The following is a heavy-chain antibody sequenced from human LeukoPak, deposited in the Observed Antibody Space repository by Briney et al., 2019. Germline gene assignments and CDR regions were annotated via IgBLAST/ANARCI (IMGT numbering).Heavy chain of an antibody. D-gene: IGHD5-24*01. CDR3: AREIDRDGYNRFFDY. J-gene: IGHJ4*02. CDR2: INAGNGNT. Sequence: ASVKVSCKASGYTSSTYTMHWVRQAPGQRLEWMGWINAGNGNTKYSQKFQGRVTITRDTSASTAYMDLSSLRSEDTAVYYCAREIDRDGYNRFFDYWGQGTLVTVSS. CDR1: GYTSSTYT. V-gene: IGHV1-3*01.